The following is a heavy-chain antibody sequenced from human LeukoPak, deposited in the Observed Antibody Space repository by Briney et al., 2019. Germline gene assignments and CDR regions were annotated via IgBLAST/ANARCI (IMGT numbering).Heavy chain of an antibody. V-gene: IGHV3-30-3*01. CDR2: ISSDGVTK. D-gene: IGHD3-16*01. Sequence: GGSLRLSCAASGFPLSYYIMHWVRQAPGKGLEWVAVISSDGVTKYYADSVKGRFTISRDNSKNTLYLQMNSLRAEDTAVYYCARDRGSYSDYWGQGTLVTVSS. CDR1: GFPLSYYI. J-gene: IGHJ4*02. CDR3: ARDRGSYSDY.